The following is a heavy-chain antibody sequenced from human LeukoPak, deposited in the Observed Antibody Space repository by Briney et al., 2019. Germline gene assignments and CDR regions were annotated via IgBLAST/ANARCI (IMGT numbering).Heavy chain of an antibody. V-gene: IGHV1-2*02. CDR2: INPNSGGT. J-gene: IGHJ4*02. CDR1: GYTFTGYY. D-gene: IGHD5-18*01. CDR3: ARDPGYSYGSYFDY. Sequence: ASVKVSCKASGYTFTGYYMHWVRQAPGQGLEWMGWINPNSGGTNYAQKFQGRATMTRDTSISTAYMELSRLRSDDTTVYYCARDPGYSYGSYFDYWGQGTLVTVSS.